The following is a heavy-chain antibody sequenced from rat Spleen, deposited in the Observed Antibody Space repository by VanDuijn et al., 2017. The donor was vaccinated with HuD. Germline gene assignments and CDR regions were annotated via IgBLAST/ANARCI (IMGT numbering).Heavy chain of an antibody. Sequence: EVQVVESGGGLVQPGSSLKVSCVASGFTFSSYVMHWFRQAPDNGIEWLAYISTDSSDTHYAETVKGRFTISRDNAKNTVDMQLSSLRSEDTAMYFCARERGWDRYFDYWGQGVMVTVSS. J-gene: IGHJ2*01. CDR3: ARERGWDRYFDY. V-gene: IGHV5-43*01. D-gene: IGHD5-1*01. CDR2: ISTDSSDT. CDR1: GFTFSSYV.